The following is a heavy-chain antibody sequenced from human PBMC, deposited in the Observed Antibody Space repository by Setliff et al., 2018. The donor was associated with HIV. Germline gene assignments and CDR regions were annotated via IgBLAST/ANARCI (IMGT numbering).Heavy chain of an antibody. CDR2: IYSGGGT. CDR1: GFTVSNNY. Sequence: PGGSLRLSCAASGFTVSNNYMTWVRQAPGKGLEWVSLIYSGGGTHYADSVKGRFTISRDNTKNMLYLQMNTLRAGDTAVYYCALNLDILARERLDYWGQGSLVTVSS. CDR3: ALNLDILARERLDY. D-gene: IGHD3-3*01. J-gene: IGHJ4*02. V-gene: IGHV3-53*01.